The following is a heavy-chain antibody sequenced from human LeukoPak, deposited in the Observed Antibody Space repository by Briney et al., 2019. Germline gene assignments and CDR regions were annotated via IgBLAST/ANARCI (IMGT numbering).Heavy chain of an antibody. CDR3: ARERDTAMATDAFDI. CDR1: GGTFSSYA. D-gene: IGHD5-18*01. Sequence: ASVKVSCKASGGTFSSYAISWVRQAPGQGLEWMGGIIPIFGTANYAQKFQGRVTITADKSTSTAYMELSSLRSEDTAVYYCARERDTAMATDAFDIWGQGTMVTVSS. V-gene: IGHV1-69*06. J-gene: IGHJ3*02. CDR2: IIPIFGTA.